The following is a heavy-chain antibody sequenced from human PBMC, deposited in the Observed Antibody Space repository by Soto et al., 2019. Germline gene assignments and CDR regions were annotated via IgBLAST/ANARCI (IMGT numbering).Heavy chain of an antibody. J-gene: IGHJ3*02. D-gene: IGHD2-15*01. CDR1: GFTFSDYY. V-gene: IGHV3-11*01. CDR2: ISSSGSTI. CDR3: ARGCSGGSCYYSHAFDI. Sequence: GSLRLSCAASGFTFSDYYMSWIRQAPGKGLEWVSYISSSGSTIYYADSVKGRFTISRDNAKNSLYLQMNSLRAEDTAVYYCARGCSGGSCYYSHAFDIWGQGTMVTVSS.